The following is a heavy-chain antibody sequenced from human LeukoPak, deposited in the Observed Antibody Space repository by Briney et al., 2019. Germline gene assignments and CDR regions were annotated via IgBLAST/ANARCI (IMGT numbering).Heavy chain of an antibody. Sequence: GGSLRLSCTASKFTFKNYAMSWIRQAPGKGLEWVSGISGSGVSTHYADSVKGRFTVSRDNSKNTLHLQMNSLRAEDTAVYYCANDRGSAVATGMLEFDPWGQGTLVTVSS. J-gene: IGHJ5*02. CDR1: KFTFKNYA. V-gene: IGHV3-23*01. D-gene: IGHD5-12*01. CDR3: ANDRGSAVATGMLEFDP. CDR2: ISGSGVST.